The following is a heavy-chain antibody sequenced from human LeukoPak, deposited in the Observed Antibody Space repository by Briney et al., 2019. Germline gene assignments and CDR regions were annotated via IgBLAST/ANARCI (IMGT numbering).Heavy chain of an antibody. CDR1: GFTFSNYW. CDR3: ARDRLGREMATILTVPELYGMDV. Sequence: GGSLRLSCAASGFTFSNYWMNWVRQAPGKGLEWVANIKQDGSEKYYVDSVKGRFTISRDNAKNTLYLQMNSLRAEDTAVYYCARDRLGREMATILTVPELYGMDVWGQGTTVTVSS. CDR2: IKQDGSEK. D-gene: IGHD5-24*01. J-gene: IGHJ6*02. V-gene: IGHV3-7*01.